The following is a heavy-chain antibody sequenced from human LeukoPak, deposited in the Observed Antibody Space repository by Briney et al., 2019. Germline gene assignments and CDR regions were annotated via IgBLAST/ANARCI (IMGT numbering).Heavy chain of an antibody. CDR1: GFTFSTYA. CDR2: ISHDDRNK. D-gene: IGHD2-15*01. J-gene: IGHJ3*02. CDR3: ARDYHCSGGRCYDDAFDI. V-gene: IGHV3-30*01. Sequence: GRSLRLSCAASGFTFSTYAIHWVRQAPGKGLDWVALISHDDRNKYYADSVEGRFTISRDSSKNTLYLQMNSLRAEDTAVYYCARDYHCSGGRCYDDAFDIWGQGTMVTVSS.